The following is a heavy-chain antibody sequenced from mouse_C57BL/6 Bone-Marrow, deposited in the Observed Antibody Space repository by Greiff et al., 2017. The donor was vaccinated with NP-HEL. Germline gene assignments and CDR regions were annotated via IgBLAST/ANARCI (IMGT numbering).Heavy chain of an antibody. CDR3: ASPITTQNAMDY. Sequence: QVQLQQSGAELVKPGASVKISCKASGYAFSSYWMNWVKQRPGKGLEWIGQIYPGDGDPNYNGKFKGKATLTADKSSSTAYMQLSSLTSEDSAVYFCASPITTQNAMDYWGQGTSVTVSS. V-gene: IGHV1-80*01. CDR1: GYAFSSYW. J-gene: IGHJ4*01. CDR2: IYPGDGDP. D-gene: IGHD1-1*01.